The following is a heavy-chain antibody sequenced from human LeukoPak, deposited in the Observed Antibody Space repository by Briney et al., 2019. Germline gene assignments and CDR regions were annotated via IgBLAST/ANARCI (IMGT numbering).Heavy chain of an antibody. D-gene: IGHD3-22*01. CDR3: AMTPRYYYDSSGYEYYFDY. CDR1: GYTFTSYD. Sequence: SVKVSCKASGYTFTSYDINWVRQATGQGLEWMGRIIPILGIANYAQKFQGRVTITADKSTSTAYMELSSLRSEDTAVYYCAMTPRYYYDSSGYEYYFDYWGQGTLVTVSS. J-gene: IGHJ4*02. CDR2: IIPILGIA. V-gene: IGHV1-69*04.